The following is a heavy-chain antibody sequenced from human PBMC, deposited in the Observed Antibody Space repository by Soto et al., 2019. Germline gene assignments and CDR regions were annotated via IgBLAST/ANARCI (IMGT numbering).Heavy chain of an antibody. D-gene: IGHD3-16*01. J-gene: IGHJ6*02. CDR2: INTYNGNT. CDR1: GDVFTSYG. V-gene: IGHV1-18*01. Sequence: VQLVQSGAEVKNPGASEKVSCKTSGDVFTSYGIGWARQAPGQGLEWMGWINTYNGNTNYAQNLQGRVTLTTDTSTSTAYMELRSLRSNDTAIYYCVLVDVYVTPSPQDVWGQGTTVIVSS. CDR3: VLVDVYVTPSPQDV.